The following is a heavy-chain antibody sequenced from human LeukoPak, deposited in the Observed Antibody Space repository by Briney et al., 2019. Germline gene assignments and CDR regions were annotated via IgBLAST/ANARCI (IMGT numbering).Heavy chain of an antibody. D-gene: IGHD1-14*01. CDR2: ISYDGSNK. CDR3: AKDEDESITGGNWFDP. CDR1: GFTFSSYG. Sequence: GGSLRLSCAASGFTFSSYGMHWVRRAPGKGLEWVAVISYDGSNKYYADSVKGRFTISRDNSKNTLYLQMNSLRGEDRAVYYCAKDEDESITGGNWFDPWGQGTLVTVSS. J-gene: IGHJ5*02. V-gene: IGHV3-30*18.